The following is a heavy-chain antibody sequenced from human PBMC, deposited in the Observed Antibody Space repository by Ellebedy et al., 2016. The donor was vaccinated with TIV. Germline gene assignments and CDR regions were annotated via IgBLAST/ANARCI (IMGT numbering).Heavy chain of an antibody. CDR2: ISTTGGLT. D-gene: IGHD2-2*02. CDR1: GFTFSTYS. CDR3: ARDLYCITTMCYNGVDV. V-gene: IGHV3-48*02. J-gene: IGHJ6*02. Sequence: GESLKISCAASGFTFSTYSLNWVRQAPGKGLEWVSYISTTGGLTHYAASVKGRFTISRDNAENSLSLQMNSLRDEDTAVYYCARDLYCITTMCYNGVDVWGQGTTVTVSS.